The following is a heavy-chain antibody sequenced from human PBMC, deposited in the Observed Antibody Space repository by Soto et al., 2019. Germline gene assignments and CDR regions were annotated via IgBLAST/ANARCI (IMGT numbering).Heavy chain of an antibody. CDR2: FDPEDGAT. CDR1: GSTLTELS. V-gene: IGHV1-24*01. D-gene: IGHD2-15*01. CDR3: ARGRSLKWNWFDR. Sequence: ASVKVSCKVSGSTLTELSIHWVRQAPGKGLEWMGGFDPEDGATNYAQKFQGRVTLTRDTSLSTGYMDLTRLTSDDTAVYYCARGRSLKWNWFDRWGQGTLVTVSS. J-gene: IGHJ5*02.